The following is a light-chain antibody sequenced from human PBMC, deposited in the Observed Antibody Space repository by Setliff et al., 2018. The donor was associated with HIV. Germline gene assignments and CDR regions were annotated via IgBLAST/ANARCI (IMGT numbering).Light chain of an antibody. CDR1: SSDVGGYND. CDR2: RVR. J-gene: IGLJ1*01. Sequence: QSVLTQPASVSGSPGQSITISCTGTSSDVGGYNDVSWYQQHPGKVPKLMIYRVRNRPSGVSNRFSGSKSGNTASLSISELRAEDETDYYCTSYTGSNTRVFGTGTKVTVL. V-gene: IGLV2-14*01. CDR3: TSYTGSNTRV.